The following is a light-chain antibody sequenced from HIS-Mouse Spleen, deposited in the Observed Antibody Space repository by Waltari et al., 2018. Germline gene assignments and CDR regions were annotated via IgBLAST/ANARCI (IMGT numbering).Light chain of an antibody. Sequence: SSELTQDPAVSVALGQTVRITCQGDSLRSYYASWYQQKPGQAPVLVIYGKNNRPSGIPDRFSGCSSGKPASLTITGAQAEDEADYYCNSRDSSGNHLKVVFGGGTKLTVL. CDR2: GKN. CDR1: SLRSYY. J-gene: IGLJ2*01. CDR3: NSRDSSGNHLKVV. V-gene: IGLV3-19*01.